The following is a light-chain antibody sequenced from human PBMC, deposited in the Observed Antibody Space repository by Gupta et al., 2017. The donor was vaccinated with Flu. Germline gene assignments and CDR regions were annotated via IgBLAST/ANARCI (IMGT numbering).Light chain of an antibody. V-gene: IGKV2D-30*01. CDR3: MQGTPCPPT. CDR2: KCS. CDR1: QSLLDSDGDTS. J-gene: IGKJ2*01. Sequence: DVVRTQSPLSLPVTLGQPASISCGSSQSLLDSDGDTSFKWFQQRPGQSPMRLIYKCSNCYSGVPDRFGGSRSGIDFTLKISSVEGEDVGVYYFMQGTPCPPTFGQGTKVEIK.